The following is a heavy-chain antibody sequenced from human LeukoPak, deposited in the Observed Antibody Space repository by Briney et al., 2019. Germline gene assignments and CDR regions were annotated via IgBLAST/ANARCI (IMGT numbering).Heavy chain of an antibody. J-gene: IGHJ5*02. D-gene: IGHD3-10*01. V-gene: IGHV4-34*01. CDR3: ARGGYYYGSGSKGNWFDP. CDR1: GGSFSGYY. CDR2: INHSGST. Sequence: SETLSLTCAVYGGSFSGYYWSWIRQPPGKGLEWIGEINHSGSTNYNPSHKSRVTISVDTSKNQFSLKLSSVTAADTAVYYCARGGYYYGSGSKGNWFDPWGQGTLVTVSS.